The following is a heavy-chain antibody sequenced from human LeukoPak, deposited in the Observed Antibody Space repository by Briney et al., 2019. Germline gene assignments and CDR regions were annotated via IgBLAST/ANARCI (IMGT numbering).Heavy chain of an antibody. CDR2: ISSSGSTI. Sequence: GGSLRLSCAASGFTFSSCEMNWVRQAPGKGLEWVSYISSSGSTIYYADSVKGRFTISRDNAKNSLYLQMNSLRAEDTAVYYCAKVSGDYQPWGQGTLVTVSS. D-gene: IGHD6-25*01. V-gene: IGHV3-48*03. J-gene: IGHJ1*01. CDR3: AKVSGDYQP. CDR1: GFTFSSCE.